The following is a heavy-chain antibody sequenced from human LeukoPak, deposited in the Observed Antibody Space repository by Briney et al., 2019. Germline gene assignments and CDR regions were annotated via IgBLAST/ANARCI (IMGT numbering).Heavy chain of an antibody. Sequence: PGGSLRLSCAVSGFIVSSNYMTWVRQAPGKGLEWVSSISSNGVSTYYADSVKGRFTISRDNSKNTLYLQMNSLRAEDTAVYYCAKDSVTVAGTPGDYWGQGTLVTVSS. CDR2: ISSNGVST. V-gene: IGHV3-23*01. D-gene: IGHD6-19*01. CDR1: GFIVSSNY. J-gene: IGHJ4*02. CDR3: AKDSVTVAGTPGDY.